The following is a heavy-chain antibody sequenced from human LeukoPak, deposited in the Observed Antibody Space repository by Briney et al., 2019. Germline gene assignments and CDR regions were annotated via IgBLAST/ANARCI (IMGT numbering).Heavy chain of an antibody. J-gene: IGHJ4*02. CDR3: VRHSGITLLRGVLES. D-gene: IGHD3-10*01. V-gene: IGHV4-59*08. Sequence: PSETLSLTCTVSGGSISSYYWSWIRQPPEKGLEWIGYIHYTGSTKYSPSLKSRVTISVDTSKNQFSLKLSSVTAADTAVYYCVRHSGITLLRGVLESWGQGTLVTVSS. CDR2: IHYTGST. CDR1: GGSISSYY.